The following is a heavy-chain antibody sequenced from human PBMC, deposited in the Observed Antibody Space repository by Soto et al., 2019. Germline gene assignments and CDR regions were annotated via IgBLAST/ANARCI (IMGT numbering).Heavy chain of an antibody. CDR3: ARDLMVYDFWSGYSDV. Sequence: PGGSLRLSCAASGFTFSSYGMHWVRQAPGKGLEWVAVIWYDGSNKYYADSVKGRFTISRDNSKNTLYLQMNSLRAEDTAVYYSARDLMVYDFWSGYSDVWGQGTTVTVSS. V-gene: IGHV3-33*01. D-gene: IGHD3-3*01. CDR1: GFTFSSYG. J-gene: IGHJ6*02. CDR2: IWYDGSNK.